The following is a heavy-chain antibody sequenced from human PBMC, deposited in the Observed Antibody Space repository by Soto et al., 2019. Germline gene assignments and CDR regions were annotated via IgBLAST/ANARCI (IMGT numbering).Heavy chain of an antibody. CDR1: GFTFRSYW. V-gene: IGHV3-74*01. D-gene: IGHD3-3*02. Sequence: PGGSLRLSCAASGFTFRSYWMQWVRQAPGKGLVWVSWINSDGSSTSYADSVKGRFTISRDNAKNTLYLQMNSLRAEDTAVYYCESGVSTLNFDSWGQGTLVTVSS. J-gene: IGHJ4*02. CDR2: INSDGSST. CDR3: ESGVSTLNFDS.